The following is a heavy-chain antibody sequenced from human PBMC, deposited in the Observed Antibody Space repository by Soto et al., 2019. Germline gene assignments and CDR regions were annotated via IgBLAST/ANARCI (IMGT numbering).Heavy chain of an antibody. J-gene: IGHJ4*02. CDR2: ISYDGSNK. Sequence: GGSLRLSCAASVFTFSSYAMSWVRQAPGKGLEWVAVISYDGSNKYYADSVKGRFTISRDNSKNTLYLQMNSLRAEDTAVYYCAKNYYGSGSYLGPFGYWGQGTLVTVSS. V-gene: IGHV3-30*04. D-gene: IGHD3-10*01. CDR1: VFTFSSYA. CDR3: AKNYYGSGSYLGPFGY.